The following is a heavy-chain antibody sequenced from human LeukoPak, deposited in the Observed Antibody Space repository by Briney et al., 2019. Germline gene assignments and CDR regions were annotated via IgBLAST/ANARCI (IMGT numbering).Heavy chain of an antibody. D-gene: IGHD3-22*01. CDR1: GFTFGDFA. J-gene: IGHJ3*01. CDR3: AKDITPYYDSSGYLGPDPFDV. V-gene: IGHV3-9*01. Sequence: PGGSLTLSCASSGFTFGDFAMHWLRQAPGKGLEWVAGLGWNGGSIGYADSEKGRFTISRDNARNYLYMPMNSLRAEHTALYYCAKDITPYYDSSGYLGPDPFDVWGQGTMVTVSS. CDR2: LGWNGGSI.